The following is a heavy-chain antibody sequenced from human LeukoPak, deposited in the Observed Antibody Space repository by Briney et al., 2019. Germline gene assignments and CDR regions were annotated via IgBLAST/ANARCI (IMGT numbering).Heavy chain of an antibody. Sequence: KPSETLSFTCTVSGGSISSYYWNWIRQPPGKGLEWIGYIYYSGSTNYNPSLKSRVTISVDTSKNQLSLKLSSVTAADTAVYYCARWDNSRGADAFDIWGQGTMVTVSS. CDR1: GGSISSYY. J-gene: IGHJ3*02. CDR2: IYYSGST. V-gene: IGHV4-59*01. CDR3: ARWDNSRGADAFDI. D-gene: IGHD6-13*01.